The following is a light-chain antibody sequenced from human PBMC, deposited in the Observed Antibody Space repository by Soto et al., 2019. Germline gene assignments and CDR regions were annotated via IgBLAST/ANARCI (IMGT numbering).Light chain of an antibody. V-gene: IGLV2-14*01. Sequence: QSVLTQPASVSGSPGQSITFSCTGTSSDVGGYNHVSWYQQHPGKAPELMIYDVSNRPSGVSNRFSGSKSGNTASLTISGLQSEDEADYYCSSYTGSSTLVFGGGTKLTVL. CDR2: DVS. CDR1: SSDVGGYNH. J-gene: IGLJ2*01. CDR3: SSYTGSSTLV.